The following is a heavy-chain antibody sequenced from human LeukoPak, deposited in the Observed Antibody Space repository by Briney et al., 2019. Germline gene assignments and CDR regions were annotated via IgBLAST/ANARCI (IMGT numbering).Heavy chain of an antibody. D-gene: IGHD1-26*01. J-gene: IGHJ4*02. V-gene: IGHV3-7*03. Sequence: GGSLRLSCAVSGFTFSNFWMSWVRQAPGKGLEWVANIKQDGSETYYVDSVKGRFTISRDNAKNSLYLQMNSLRAEDTAFYYCARWAGGHYDYWGQGTLVTVSS. CDR2: IKQDGSET. CDR3: ARWAGGHYDY. CDR1: GFTFSNFW.